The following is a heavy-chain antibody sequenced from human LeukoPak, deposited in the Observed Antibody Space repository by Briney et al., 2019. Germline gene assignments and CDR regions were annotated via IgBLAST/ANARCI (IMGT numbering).Heavy chain of an antibody. D-gene: IGHD3-22*01. V-gene: IGHV3-53*01. CDR2: XYSGXST. CDR1: GFTVSSNY. J-gene: IGHJ4*02. Sequence: GGSLGLSCAASGFTVSSNYMXXVXXXXXXXXXXXXXXYSGXSTYYAXSXXXXXTXXXDNSKNTLYLQMNSLRAEDTAVYYCAREVPYYYDSSGYYDGWGQGTLVTVSS. CDR3: AREVPYYYDSSGYYDG.